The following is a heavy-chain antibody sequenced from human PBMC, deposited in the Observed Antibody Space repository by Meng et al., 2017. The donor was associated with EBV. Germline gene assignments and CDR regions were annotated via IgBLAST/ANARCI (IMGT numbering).Heavy chain of an antibody. CDR3: AHSRVGATEFDY. D-gene: IGHD1-26*01. J-gene: IGHJ4*02. Sequence: HISSQKSRPPRVQPTPTLTLTCTFSGFSPSTSGVGVGWIRQPPGKALEWLALIYWDDDKRYSPSLKSRLTITKDTSKNQVVLTMTNMDPVDTATYYCAHSRVGATEFDYWGQGTLVTVSS. CDR2: IYWDDDK. CDR1: GFSPSTSGVG. V-gene: IGHV2-5*02.